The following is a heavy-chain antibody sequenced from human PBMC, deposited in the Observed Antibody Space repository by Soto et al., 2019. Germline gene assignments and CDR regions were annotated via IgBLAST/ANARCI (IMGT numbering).Heavy chain of an antibody. CDR3: AEAVYDITMVRDPPGH. V-gene: IGHV3-30*18. CDR2: ISYDGSEK. D-gene: IGHD3-10*01. J-gene: IGHJ4*02. CDR1: GFTFNSYT. Sequence: QVQLVESGGGVVQPGRSLRLSCAASGFTFNSYTMHWVRQAPGKGLEWLSVISYDGSEKYYADSVKGRLTISRDNSNNTLFMHLNSLRPEDTAVYYCAEAVYDITMVRDPPGHWGQGTLVTVSS.